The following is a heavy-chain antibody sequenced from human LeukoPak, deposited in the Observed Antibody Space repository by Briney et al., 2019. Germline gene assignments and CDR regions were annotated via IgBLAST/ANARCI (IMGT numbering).Heavy chain of an antibody. J-gene: IGHJ5*02. Sequence: PGGSLRLSCAASGFTFSGYYMHWVRQAPGKGLVWVSRIKSDGSTTNYADSVKGRFTISRDNAKNTLYLQMNSLRAEDTAVYSCIRVAPLDNSGRTWGQVTVGSV. CDR2: IKSDGSTT. CDR3: IRVAPLDNSGRT. V-gene: IGHV3-74*01. CDR1: GFTFSGYY. D-gene: IGHD3-22*01.